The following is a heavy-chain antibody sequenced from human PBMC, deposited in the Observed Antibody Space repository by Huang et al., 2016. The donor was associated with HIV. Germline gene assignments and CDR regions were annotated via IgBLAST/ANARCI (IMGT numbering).Heavy chain of an antibody. Sequence: QITLKESGPTLVKPTQTLTLTCTFSGFSLSTSGVGVGWIRQPPGKALEWLALIYWDDDKRDSPSLKSRLTITKDTSKNQVVLTMTNMDPVDTATYYGAHRRGYYYDSSGYLGGDAFDIWGQGTMVTVSS. CDR3: AHRRGYYYDSSGYLGGDAFDI. V-gene: IGHV2-5*02. J-gene: IGHJ3*02. CDR2: IYWDDDK. CDR1: GFSLSTSGVG. D-gene: IGHD3-22*01.